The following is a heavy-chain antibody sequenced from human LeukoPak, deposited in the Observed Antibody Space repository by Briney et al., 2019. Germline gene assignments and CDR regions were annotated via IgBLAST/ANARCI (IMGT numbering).Heavy chain of an antibody. CDR2: ISSSSSYT. D-gene: IGHD2-2*02. CDR3: ARAGYSSPPMDV. J-gene: IGHJ6*02. V-gene: IGHV3-21*01. Sequence: GGSLRLSCAASGFTFSSYSMNWVRQAPGKGLEWVSSISSSSSYTYYADSVKGRFTISRDNAKNSLYLQMNSLRAEDTAVYYCARAGYSSPPMDVWGQGTTVTVSS. CDR1: GFTFSSYS.